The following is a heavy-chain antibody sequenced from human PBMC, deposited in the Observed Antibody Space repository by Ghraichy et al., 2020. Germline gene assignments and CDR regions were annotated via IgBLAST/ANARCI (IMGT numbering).Heavy chain of an antibody. V-gene: IGHV3-7*01. D-gene: IGHD4-23*01. CDR1: TFSSYW. CDR3: ARYRTPGYYFDY. J-gene: IGHJ4*02. Sequence: GGSLRLSCAAPTFSSYWLSWVRQAPGKGLERVANIKHDGSEKYYVDSVKGRFTISRDNAKNSLYLQMNSLRAEDTAMYYCARYRTPGYYFDYWGQGTLVTVSS. CDR2: IKHDGSEK.